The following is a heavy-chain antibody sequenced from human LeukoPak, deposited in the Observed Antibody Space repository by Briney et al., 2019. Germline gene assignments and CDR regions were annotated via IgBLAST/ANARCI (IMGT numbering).Heavy chain of an antibody. Sequence: SQTLSLTCAISGDSVSSNSVVWNWIRQSPLRGLEWLGRTYYRSKWYNDYAVFLKSRIIINPDISKNQFSLQLNSVTPEDTAVYYCARTASPWGSSDAFNMWGQGTMVTVSS. J-gene: IGHJ3*02. V-gene: IGHV6-1*01. D-gene: IGHD7-27*01. CDR2: TYYRSKWYN. CDR1: GDSVSSNSVV. CDR3: ARTASPWGSSDAFNM.